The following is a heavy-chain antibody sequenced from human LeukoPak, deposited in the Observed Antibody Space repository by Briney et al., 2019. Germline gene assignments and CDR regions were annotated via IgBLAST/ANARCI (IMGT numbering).Heavy chain of an antibody. D-gene: IGHD7-27*01. CDR1: GGSISSGDYY. Sequence: SETLSLTCTVSGGSISSGDYYWSWIRQPPGKGLELIGYIYYSGSTYYNPSLKSRVTISVDTSKNQFSLKLSSVTAADTAVYYCARVATGDLNYYYYMDVWGKGTTVTVSS. J-gene: IGHJ6*03. CDR2: IYYSGST. CDR3: ARVATGDLNYYYYMDV. V-gene: IGHV4-30-4*08.